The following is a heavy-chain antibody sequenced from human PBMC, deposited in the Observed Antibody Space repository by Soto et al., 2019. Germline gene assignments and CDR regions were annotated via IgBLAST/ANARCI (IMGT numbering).Heavy chain of an antibody. CDR2: FDPEDGET. J-gene: IGHJ6*02. V-gene: IGHV1-24*01. CDR3: ATQKNNYLTAYYNPYYYGMDV. Sequence: ASVKVSCKASGYTLTELSMHWVRQAPGKGLEWMGGFDPEDGETIYAQKFQGRVTMTEDSSTDTAYMELSSLRSEDTAVYYCATQKNNYLTAYYNPYYYGMDVWGQETTVTVSS. D-gene: IGHD3-9*01. CDR1: GYTLTELS.